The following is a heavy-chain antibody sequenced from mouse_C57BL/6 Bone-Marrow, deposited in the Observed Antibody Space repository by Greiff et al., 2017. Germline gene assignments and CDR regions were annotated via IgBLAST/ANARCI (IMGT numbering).Heavy chain of an antibody. CDR3: ARGRDYDYDEDYFDY. CDR1: GYSITSGYY. D-gene: IGHD2-4*01. Sequence: EVKLMESGPGLVKPSQSLSLTCSVTGYSITSGYYWNWIRQFPGNKLEWMGYISYDGSNNYNPSLKNRISITRDTSKNQFFLKLNSVTTEDTATYYCARGRDYDYDEDYFDYWGQGTTLTVSS. CDR2: ISYDGSN. V-gene: IGHV3-6*01. J-gene: IGHJ2*01.